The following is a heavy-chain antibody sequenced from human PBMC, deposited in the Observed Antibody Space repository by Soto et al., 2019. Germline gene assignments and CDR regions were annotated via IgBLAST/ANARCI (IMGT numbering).Heavy chain of an antibody. J-gene: IGHJ3*02. D-gene: IGHD3-22*01. CDR3: VRRAQYFDGTGFHAFDI. Sequence: GGSLRLSCAASGFTVSSKYMNWVRQAPGKGLEWVSAISSGGDNTHYADSVKGRFTITRDDSKNMLYLEMNSLTVEDTAVYYCVRRAQYFDGTGFHAFDIWGQGTRVTVSS. CDR1: GFTVSSKY. CDR2: ISSGGDNT. V-gene: IGHV3-23*01.